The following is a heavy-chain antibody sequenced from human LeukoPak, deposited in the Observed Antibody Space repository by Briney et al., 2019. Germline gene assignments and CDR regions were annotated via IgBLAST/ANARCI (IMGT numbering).Heavy chain of an antibody. D-gene: IGHD1-1*01. V-gene: IGHV3-23*01. CDR2: ITGSGSST. CDR1: GFTFSSYA. CDR3: ARGGGGTDY. Sequence: PGGSLRLSCAASGFTFSSYAMNWVRQAPGKGLEWVSAITGSGSSTYYADSVKGRFTISRDNSKNALYLQMNSLRAEDTAVYYCARGGGGTDYWGQGTLVTVSS. J-gene: IGHJ4*02.